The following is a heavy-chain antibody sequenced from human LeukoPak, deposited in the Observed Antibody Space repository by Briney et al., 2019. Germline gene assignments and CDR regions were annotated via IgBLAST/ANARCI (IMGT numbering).Heavy chain of an antibody. D-gene: IGHD3-10*01. CDR2: INTNTGNP. J-gene: IGHJ6*02. CDR3: ARGRATGYYGMDV. CDR1: GGTFSSYA. Sequence: ASVKVSCKASGGTFSSYAISWMRQAPGQGLEWMGWINTNTGNPTYAQGFTGRFVFSLDTSVSTPYLQISSLKAEDTAVYYCARGRATGYYGMDVWGQGTTVTVSS. V-gene: IGHV7-4-1*02.